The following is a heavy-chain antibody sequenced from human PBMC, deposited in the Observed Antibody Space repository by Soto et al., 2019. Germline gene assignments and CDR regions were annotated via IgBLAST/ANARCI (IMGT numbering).Heavy chain of an antibody. V-gene: IGHV3-48*04. J-gene: IGHJ4*02. CDR1: GFSFSSFS. CDR3: ARVGDYGSGSY. CDR2: ISGGGTTT. Sequence: EVHLVESGGDLVQPGGSLRLSCAASGFSFSSFSMNWVRQAPVKGLEWVSYISGGGTTTYYADSVKGRFTISRDDAKNSLHLQMNSLQAEDTAVYYCARVGDYGSGSYWGQGTLVTVSS. D-gene: IGHD3-10*01.